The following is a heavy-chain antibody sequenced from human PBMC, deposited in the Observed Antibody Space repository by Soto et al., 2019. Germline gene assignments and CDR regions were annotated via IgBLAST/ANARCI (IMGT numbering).Heavy chain of an antibody. CDR1: GGSISSGDYY. J-gene: IGHJ4*02. Sequence: PSETLSLTCTVSGGSISSGDYYWSWIRQPPGKGLEWIGYIYYSGSTYYNPSLKSRVTISVDTSKNQFSLKLSSVTAEDTAVYYCARGAYYDGSGFDYWGQGTLVTVSS. CDR2: IYYSGST. CDR3: ARGAYYDGSGFDY. V-gene: IGHV4-30-4*01. D-gene: IGHD3-22*01.